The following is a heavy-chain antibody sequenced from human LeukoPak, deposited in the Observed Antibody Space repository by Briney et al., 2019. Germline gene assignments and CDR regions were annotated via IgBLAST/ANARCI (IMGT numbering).Heavy chain of an antibody. CDR3: AREGGLVRGLSGWFDP. CDR1: GGSFSGYY. CDR2: INHSGST. J-gene: IGHJ5*02. V-gene: IGHV4-34*01. D-gene: IGHD3-10*01. Sequence: SETLSLTCAVYGGSFSGYYWSWIRQPPGKGLEWIGEINHSGSTNYNPSLKSRVTMSVDTSKNQFSLKLSSVTAADTAVYYCAREGGLVRGLSGWFDPWGQGTLVTVSS.